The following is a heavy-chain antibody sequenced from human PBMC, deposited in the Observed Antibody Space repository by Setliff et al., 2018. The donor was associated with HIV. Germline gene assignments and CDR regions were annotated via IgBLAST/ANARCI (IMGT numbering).Heavy chain of an antibody. CDR3: ARSVDTAIADAFDI. Sequence: PSETLSLTCTVSGGSISSYYWSWIRQPPGKGLEWIGYIYYSGSTNYNPSLRSRVTISVDTSQKQFSLKLNSVTAADTAVYYCARSVDTAIADAFDIWGQGTMVTVS. J-gene: IGHJ3*02. V-gene: IGHV4-59*01. CDR2: IYYSGST. D-gene: IGHD5-18*01. CDR1: GGSISSYY.